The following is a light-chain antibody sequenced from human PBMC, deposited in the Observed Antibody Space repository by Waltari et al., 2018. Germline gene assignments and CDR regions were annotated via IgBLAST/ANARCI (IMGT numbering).Light chain of an antibody. Sequence: EIVMTQSPATLSVSPGERATLSCRASQSVSSKLAWYQQKTGQAPRLLIYGASTRATGFPARFSGSGSGPEYILTISSLQSEDFAVYYCQHHNNWPPRWTFGQGTKVEIK. J-gene: IGKJ1*01. CDR1: QSVSSK. CDR3: QHHNNWPPRWT. CDR2: GAS. V-gene: IGKV3-15*01.